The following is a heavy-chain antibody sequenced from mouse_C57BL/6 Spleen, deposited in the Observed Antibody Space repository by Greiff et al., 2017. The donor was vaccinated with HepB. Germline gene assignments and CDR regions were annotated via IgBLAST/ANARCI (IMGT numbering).Heavy chain of an antibody. D-gene: IGHD1-1*01. CDR1: GYTFTSYW. CDR3: ARLVVGGYCDY. CDR2: IHPNSGST. J-gene: IGHJ2*01. Sequence: QVHVKQPGAELVKPGASVKLSCKASGYTFTSYWMHWVKQRPGQGLEWIGMIHPNSGSTNYNEKFKSKATLTVDKSSSTAYMQLSSLTSEDSAVYYCARLVVGGYCDYWGQGTTLTVSS. V-gene: IGHV1-64*01.